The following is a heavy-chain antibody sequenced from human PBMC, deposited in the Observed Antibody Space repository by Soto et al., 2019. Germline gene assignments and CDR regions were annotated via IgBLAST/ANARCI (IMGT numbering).Heavy chain of an antibody. J-gene: IGHJ6*03. CDR3: ARDSESGDPGYYYMDV. D-gene: IGHD2-21*02. V-gene: IGHV3-21*01. Sequence: GGSLRLSCAASGFTFSSYSMNWVRQAPGKGLEWVSSISSSSSYIYYADSVKGRFTISRDNAKNSLYLQMNSLRAEDTAVYYCARDSESGDPGYYYMDVWGKGTTVTVSS. CDR1: GFTFSSYS. CDR2: ISSSSSYI.